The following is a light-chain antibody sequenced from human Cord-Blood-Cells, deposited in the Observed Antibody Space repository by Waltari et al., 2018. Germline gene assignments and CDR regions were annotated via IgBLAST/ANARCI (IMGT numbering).Light chain of an antibody. CDR2: TAS. CDR1: QSISSW. J-gene: IGKJ1*01. Sequence: DIQMTQSPSTLSASVGDRVTITCRASQSISSWLAWYQQKPGKAPKLLIHTASSLESGVPSWFSGSGSGTEFTLTISSLQPDDFATYYCQQYNSYSTFGQGTKVEI. V-gene: IGKV1-5*03. CDR3: QQYNSYST.